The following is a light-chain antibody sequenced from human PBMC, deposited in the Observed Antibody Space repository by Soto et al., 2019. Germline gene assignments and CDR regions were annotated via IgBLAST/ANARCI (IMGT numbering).Light chain of an antibody. CDR1: SSNIGDHG. CDR3: GTWDSSLSAGV. V-gene: IGLV1-51*01. CDR2: DNN. J-gene: IGLJ3*02. Sequence: QSALTQPPSVSAAPGQKVTISCSGGSSNIGDHGVSWYRQLPGTAPKLLISDNNKRPSGIPDRFSGSKSGTSATLGITGLQTGDEADYYCGTWDSSLSAGVFGGGTKVTVL.